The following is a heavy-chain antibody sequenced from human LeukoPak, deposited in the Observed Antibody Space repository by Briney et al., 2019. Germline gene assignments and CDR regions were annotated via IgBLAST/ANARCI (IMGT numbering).Heavy chain of an antibody. D-gene: IGHD3-16*02. J-gene: IGHJ1*01. CDR1: GGSISSYY. CDR3: ATQSMITFGGVIASHGYFQH. Sequence: SETLSLTCTVSGGSISSYYWSWIRQPPGKGLEWIGYIYYSGSTNYNPSLKSRVTISVDTSKNKFSLKLSSVTAADTAVYYCATQSMITFGGVIASHGYFQHWGQGTLVTVSS. V-gene: IGHV4-59*08. CDR2: IYYSGST.